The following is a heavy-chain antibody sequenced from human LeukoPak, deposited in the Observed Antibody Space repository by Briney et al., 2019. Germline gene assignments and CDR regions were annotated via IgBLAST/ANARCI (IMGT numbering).Heavy chain of an antibody. V-gene: IGHV4-38-2*01. CDR1: GYSISSCYY. J-gene: IGHJ6*03. CDR2: IYNSGST. CDR3: ASLYSGRSGYYHYYYYDYYMDV. Sequence: SETLSLTCAVSGYSISSCYYWCLIRQPPGKRQGWIGSIYNSGSTYYTPSLKRRVTISVDTSKNQFSLKLSSVTAADTAVYYCASLYSGRSGYYHYYYYDYYMDVWGKGTTVTVSS. D-gene: IGHD3-22*01.